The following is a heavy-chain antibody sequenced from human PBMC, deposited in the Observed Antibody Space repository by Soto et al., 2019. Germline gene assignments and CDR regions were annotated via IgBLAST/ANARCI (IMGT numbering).Heavy chain of an antibody. Sequence: QVQLVQSGAEVKKPGSSVKVSCKASGGTFSSYAISWVRQAPGQGLEWMGGIIPIFGTANYAQKFQGRVTINADKSTSTAYMELSSLRSEDTAVYYCARGGFSSGWYSSVDYYYGMDVWGQGTTVTVSS. CDR3: ARGGFSSGWYSSVDYYYGMDV. CDR2: IIPIFGTA. J-gene: IGHJ6*02. CDR1: GGTFSSYA. D-gene: IGHD6-19*01. V-gene: IGHV1-69*06.